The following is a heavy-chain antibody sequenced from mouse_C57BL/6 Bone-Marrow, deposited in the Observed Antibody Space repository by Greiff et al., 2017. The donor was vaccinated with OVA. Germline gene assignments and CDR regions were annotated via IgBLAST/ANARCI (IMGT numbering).Heavy chain of an antibody. D-gene: IGHD2-1*01. V-gene: IGHV5-15*01. CDR3: ASFYFPFAY. J-gene: IGHJ3*01. CDR2: ISNLAYSI. Sequence: EVMLVESGGGLVQPGGSLKLSCAASGFTFSDYGMAWVRQAPRKGPEWVAFISNLAYSIYYADTVTGRFTISRENAKNTLYLEMSSLRSEDTAMYYCASFYFPFAYWGQGTLVTVSA. CDR1: GFTFSDYG.